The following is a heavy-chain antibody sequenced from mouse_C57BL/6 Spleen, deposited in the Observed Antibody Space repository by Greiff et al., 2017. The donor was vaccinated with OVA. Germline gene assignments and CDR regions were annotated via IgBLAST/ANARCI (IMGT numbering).Heavy chain of an antibody. J-gene: IGHJ4*01. CDR1: GYAFSSSW. V-gene: IGHV1-82*01. CDR3: ARTAPYAMDY. CDR2: IYPGDGDT. Sequence: QVQLQQSGPELVKPGASVKISCKASGYAFSSSWMNWVKQRPGTGLEWIGRIYPGDGDTNYNGKFKGKATLTANKSSSTAYMQLSSLTSDDSAVYFWARTAPYAMDYWGQGTSVTVSS.